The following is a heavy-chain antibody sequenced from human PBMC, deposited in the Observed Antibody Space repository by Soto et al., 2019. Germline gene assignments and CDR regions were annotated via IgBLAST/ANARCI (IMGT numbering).Heavy chain of an antibody. J-gene: IGHJ4*02. CDR2: INPSGGST. V-gene: IGHV1-46*01. CDR1: GYTFTSYY. Sequence: QVQLVQSGAEVKKPGASVKVSCKASGYTFTSYYMHWVRQAPGQGLEWMGIINPSGGSTSYAQKFQGRVTMTRDTSTSTVYMELSSLRSEDTAVYYCERGEGYCSGGSCYSEDYFDYWGQGTLVTVSS. D-gene: IGHD2-15*01. CDR3: ERGEGYCSGGSCYSEDYFDY.